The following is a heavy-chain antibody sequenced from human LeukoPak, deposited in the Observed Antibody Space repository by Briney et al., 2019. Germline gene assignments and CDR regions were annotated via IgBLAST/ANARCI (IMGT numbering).Heavy chain of an antibody. Sequence: PSETLSLTCTVSGDSTSSSTYYWDWIRQAPGKGLEWIGNIYDSGTTHYNPSLKSRVTISGDTSKNQFSLKLNSVTAADTAIYYCAAHRRSGSGGSENAFEIWGQGTMVTVSS. CDR3: AAHRRSGSGGSENAFEI. V-gene: IGHV4-39*01. D-gene: IGHD5-12*01. J-gene: IGHJ3*02. CDR1: GDSTSSSTYY. CDR2: IYDSGTT.